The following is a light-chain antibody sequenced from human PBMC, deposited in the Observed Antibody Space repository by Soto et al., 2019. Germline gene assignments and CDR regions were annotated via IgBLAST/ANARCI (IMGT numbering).Light chain of an antibody. V-gene: IGKV3-20*01. CDR2: AAS. J-gene: IGKJ2*01. CDR3: QQYFGSLYT. Sequence: SVLTQSPCTLSLSPGEGATLSCRTSQSISSTYLAWYQQRPGQAPRLLIYAASSSATGIPDTFSGSGSGTDLTPTIRRLEPEDFAVYYWQQYFGSLYTFGQGTKLEIK. CDR1: QSISSTY.